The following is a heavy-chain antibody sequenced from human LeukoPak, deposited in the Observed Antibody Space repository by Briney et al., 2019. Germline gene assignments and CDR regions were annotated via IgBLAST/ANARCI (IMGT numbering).Heavy chain of an antibody. Sequence: PGGPLRLSCAASGFTFSSYWMSWVRQAPGKGLEWVANIKQDGSEKYYVDSVKGRFTISRDNAKNSLYLQMNSLRAEDTAVYYCARTVDDYGAPGSFDIWGQGTMVTVSS. CDR1: GFTFSSYW. J-gene: IGHJ3*02. V-gene: IGHV3-7*01. D-gene: IGHD4-17*01. CDR2: IKQDGSEK. CDR3: ARTVDDYGAPGSFDI.